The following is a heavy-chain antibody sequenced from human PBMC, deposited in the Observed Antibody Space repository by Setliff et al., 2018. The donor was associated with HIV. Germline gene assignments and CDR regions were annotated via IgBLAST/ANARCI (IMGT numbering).Heavy chain of an antibody. J-gene: IGHJ4*02. V-gene: IGHV1-8*01. D-gene: IGHD2-15*01. CDR2: MNPDSGLT. Sequence: ASVKVSCKASGYTFTNYDINWVRQVPGQGLEWMGRMNPDSGLTDYAPKLQGRVIMTRNTSITTAYMQMNSLRVEDTALYYCARGVPGICSGGTCYLEYWGQGALVTVSS. CDR1: GYTFTNYD. CDR3: ARGVPGICSGGTCYLEY.